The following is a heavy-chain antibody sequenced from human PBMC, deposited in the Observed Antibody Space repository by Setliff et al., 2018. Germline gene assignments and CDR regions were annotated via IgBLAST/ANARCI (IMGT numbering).Heavy chain of an antibody. J-gene: IGHJ4*02. V-gene: IGHV3-21*01. CDR3: ARSRYSSSWCISYYFDY. Sequence: LRLSCAASGFTFSSYSMNWVRQAPGKGLEWVSSISSSSSYIYYADSVRGRFTISRDNAKNSLYLQMNSLRAEDTAVYYCARSRYSSSWCISYYFDYWGQGTLVTVSS. CDR2: ISSSSSYI. D-gene: IGHD6-13*01. CDR1: GFTFSSYS.